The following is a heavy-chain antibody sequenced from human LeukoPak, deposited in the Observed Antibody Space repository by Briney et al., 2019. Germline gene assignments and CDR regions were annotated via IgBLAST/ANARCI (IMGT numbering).Heavy chain of an antibody. CDR3: ARGGIVGSRTNWFDP. D-gene: IGHD1-26*01. J-gene: IGHJ5*02. CDR2: IYYIGST. Sequence: SETLSLTCTVSGGSIRSYYWSWIRQPPGKGLECIGYIYYIGSTNYNPSLKSRVTISLDTSKSQFSLKLTSVTPADTAVYYCARGGIVGSRTNWFDPWGQGTLVTVSS. V-gene: IGHV4-59*01. CDR1: GGSIRSYY.